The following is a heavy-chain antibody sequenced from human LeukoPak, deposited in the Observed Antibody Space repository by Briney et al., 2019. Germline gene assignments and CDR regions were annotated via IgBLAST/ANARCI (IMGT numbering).Heavy chain of an antibody. CDR1: GGTFSSYA. D-gene: IGHD3-16*01. J-gene: IGHJ4*02. Sequence: ASVKVSCKASGGTFSSYAISWVRQAPGQGLEWMGGVIPIFGTANYAQKFQGRVTITTDESTSTAYMELSSLRSEDTAVYYCATPGGQGDFDYWGQGTLVTVSS. V-gene: IGHV1-69*05. CDR2: VIPIFGTA. CDR3: ATPGGQGDFDY.